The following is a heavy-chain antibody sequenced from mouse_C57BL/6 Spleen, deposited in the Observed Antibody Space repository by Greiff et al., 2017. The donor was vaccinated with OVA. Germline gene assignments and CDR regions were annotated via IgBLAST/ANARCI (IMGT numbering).Heavy chain of an antibody. J-gene: IGHJ2*01. CDR2: IYPGRGST. D-gene: IGHD2-4*01. V-gene: IGHV1-55*01. CDR3: ARGGNYDGIFDY. Sequence: QVQLQQPGAELVKPGASVKMSCKASGYTFTSYWIPWVKQRPGQGLEWIGDIYPGRGSTNYNEKFKSKATLTVDTSSSTAYMQLSSLTSEDSAVYYCARGGNYDGIFDYWGQGTTLTVSA. CDR1: GYTFTSYW.